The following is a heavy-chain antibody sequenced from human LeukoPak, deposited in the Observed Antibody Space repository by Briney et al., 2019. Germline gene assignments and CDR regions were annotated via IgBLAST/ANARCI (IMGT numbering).Heavy chain of an antibody. CDR2: INPRSGGS. J-gene: IGHJ4*01. V-gene: IGHV1-2*02. CDR3: ARGGSGSGWMYYFDY. Sequence: ASVKVSFKASGYTFTDYFIHWVRQAPGQGRERMGWINPRSGGSNSAQIFQGRITLTWDTSISTAYLELNRLISHDTAVYYCARGGSGSGWMYYFDYWAQGTLVTVSS. D-gene: IGHD6-19*01. CDR1: GYTFTDYF.